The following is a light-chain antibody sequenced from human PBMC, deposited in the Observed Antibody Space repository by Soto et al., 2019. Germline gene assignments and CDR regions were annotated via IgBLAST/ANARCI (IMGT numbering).Light chain of an antibody. CDR2: GAS. Sequence: EIVLTQSPGTLSLSPGERATLSCRASQSVSSSYLAWYQQKPGQAPRLLIYGASSRTTGIPDRFSGSGSGTDFNLAISRLEREDFAVYYCQQYGSSPGYTFGQGTKLEIK. CDR3: QQYGSSPGYT. J-gene: IGKJ2*01. CDR1: QSVSSSY. V-gene: IGKV3-20*01.